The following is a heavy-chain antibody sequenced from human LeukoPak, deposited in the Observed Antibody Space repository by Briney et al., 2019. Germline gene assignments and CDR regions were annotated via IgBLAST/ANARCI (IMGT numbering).Heavy chain of an antibody. V-gene: IGHV3-23*01. J-gene: IGHJ4*02. CDR1: GFTFSSYA. D-gene: IGHD3-22*01. CDR2: ISGSGGST. CDR3: AKDRGSSGYYDY. Sequence: GGSLRLSCAASGFTFSSYAMSWVRQAPGKGLEWVSVISGSGGSTYYADSVKGRFTISRDNSKNTLYLQMNSLGAEDTAVYYCAKDRGSSGYYDYWGQGTLVTVSS.